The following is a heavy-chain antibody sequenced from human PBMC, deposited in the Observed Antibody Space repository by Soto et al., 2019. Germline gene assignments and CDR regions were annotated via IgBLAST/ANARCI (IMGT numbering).Heavy chain of an antibody. CDR1: GYTFTRYG. CDR2: INARNGNT. J-gene: IGHJ5*02. CDR3: ARVYYDSSGYYPTNWFDP. Sequence: ASVKVSCKASGYTFTRYGFSWVRQAPGQGLEWMGWINARNGNTKYSQKFQGRVTITRDTSASTAYMELSSLRSEDTAVYYCARVYYDSSGYYPTNWFDPWGQGTLVTVSS. D-gene: IGHD3-22*01. V-gene: IGHV1-3*01.